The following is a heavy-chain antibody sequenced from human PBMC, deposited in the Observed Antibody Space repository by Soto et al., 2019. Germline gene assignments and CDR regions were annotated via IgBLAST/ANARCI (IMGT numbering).Heavy chain of an antibody. Sequence: PGKGLEWIGEINHSGSTNYNPSLKSRVTISVDTSKNQFSRKRSCVSAADTAVYYCFFFQAEDGIRDVRSVSAFLLNRSSDL. CDR2: INHSGST. J-gene: IGHJ2*01. D-gene: IGHD3-10*02. CDR3: FFFQAEDGIRDVRSVSAFLLNRSSDL. V-gene: IGHV4-34*01.